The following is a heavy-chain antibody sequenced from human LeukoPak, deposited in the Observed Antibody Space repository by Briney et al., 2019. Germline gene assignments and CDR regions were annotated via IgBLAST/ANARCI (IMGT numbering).Heavy chain of an antibody. J-gene: IGHJ4*02. CDR2: INNDGSST. CDR1: GFTFSSYW. V-gene: IGHV3-74*01. D-gene: IGHD4-17*01. Sequence: GGSLRLSCAASGFTFSSYWMHWVRQGPGKGLVWVSRINNDGSSTSYADSVKGRFTISRDNAKNTLYLQLNSLRAEDTAVHYCTRTPRTYDFDCWGQGTLVTVSS. CDR3: TRTPRTYDFDC.